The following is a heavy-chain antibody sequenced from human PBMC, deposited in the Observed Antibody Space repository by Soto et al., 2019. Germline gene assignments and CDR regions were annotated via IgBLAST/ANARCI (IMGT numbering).Heavy chain of an antibody. D-gene: IGHD3-16*02. CDR3: AREFGPIMITFGGVIERDY. Sequence: PGGSLRLSCAASGFTFSSYSMNWVRQAPGKGLEWVSSISSSSSYIYYADSVKGRFTISRDNAKNSLYRQMNSLRAEDTAVYYCAREFGPIMITFGGVIERDYWGQGTLVTVSS. CDR2: ISSSSSYI. CDR1: GFTFSSYS. J-gene: IGHJ4*02. V-gene: IGHV3-21*01.